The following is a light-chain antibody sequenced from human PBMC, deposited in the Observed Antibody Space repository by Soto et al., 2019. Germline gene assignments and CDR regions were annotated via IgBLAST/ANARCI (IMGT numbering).Light chain of an antibody. J-gene: IGLJ1*01. CDR3: CSYARSSTYV. CDR1: SSDIGGYDL. Sequence: QSALTQPASVSGSPGQSITISCTGTSSDIGGYDLVSWYQHHPGKAPELIIYAVTKRPSGISGHFSGSKSGYTASLTISGLQAEDEADYFCCSYARSSTYVFGTGTKVTVL. CDR2: AVT. V-gene: IGLV2-23*02.